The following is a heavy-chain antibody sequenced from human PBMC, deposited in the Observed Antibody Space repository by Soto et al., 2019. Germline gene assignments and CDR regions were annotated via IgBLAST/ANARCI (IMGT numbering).Heavy chain of an antibody. CDR3: ARRMQNYYTMGV. D-gene: IGHD2-15*01. CDR1: GGSISSGGYY. Sequence: QVQLQESGPGLVKPSQTLSLTCTVSGGSISSGGYYWSWIRQHPGKGLEWIGYISYRGSAYYSPSLKSRVTISVDTSKNQFSLKVNSVTAADTAVYYCARRMQNYYTMGVWGQGITVTVSS. V-gene: IGHV4-31*03. CDR2: ISYRGSA. J-gene: IGHJ6*02.